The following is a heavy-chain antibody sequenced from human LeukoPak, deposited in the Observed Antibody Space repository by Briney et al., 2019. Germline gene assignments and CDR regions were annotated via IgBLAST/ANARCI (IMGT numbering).Heavy chain of an antibody. V-gene: IGHV3-53*01. CDR3: ATGGRSGMAFDF. D-gene: IGHD2-8*01. CDR2: IYGGGNT. J-gene: IGHJ4*02. Sequence: GGSLRLSCSFSGFIATSNYMAWVRQSPGKGLQWISFIYGGGNTLYADSVRDRFSISRDNSKSALYLQMSSLRVEDTAVYYCATGGRSGMAFDFWGQGALVTVSS. CDR1: GFIATSNY.